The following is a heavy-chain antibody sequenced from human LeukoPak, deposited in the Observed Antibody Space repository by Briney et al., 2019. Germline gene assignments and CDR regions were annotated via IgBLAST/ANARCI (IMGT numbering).Heavy chain of an antibody. CDR2: ISGSGGST. Sequence: GGSLRLSCAASGFAFTSCAMSWVRQAPGKGLEWVSAISGSGGSTYYADSVKGRFTISRDNSKNTPYLQMNSLRADDTAVYYCAKDPYSGSYYDYWGQGTLVTVSS. CDR3: AKDPYSGSYYDY. D-gene: IGHD1-26*01. CDR1: GFAFTSCA. J-gene: IGHJ4*02. V-gene: IGHV3-23*01.